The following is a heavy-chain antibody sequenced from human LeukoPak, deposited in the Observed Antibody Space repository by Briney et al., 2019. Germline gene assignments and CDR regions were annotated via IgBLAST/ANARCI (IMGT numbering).Heavy chain of an antibody. CDR2: IYYSGST. CDR3: ARHPSDGYDFFDY. D-gene: IGHD5-12*01. J-gene: IGHJ4*02. Sequence: PSETLSLTCTASGGSISSYYWSWIRQPPGKGLEWIGYIYYSGSTNYNPSLKSRVTISVDTSKNQFSLKLSSVTAADTAVYYCARHPSDGYDFFDYWGQGTLVTVSS. V-gene: IGHV4-59*08. CDR1: GGSISSYY.